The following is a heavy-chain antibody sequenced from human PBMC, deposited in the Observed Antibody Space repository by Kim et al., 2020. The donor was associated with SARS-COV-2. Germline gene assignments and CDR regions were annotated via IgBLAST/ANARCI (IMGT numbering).Heavy chain of an antibody. J-gene: IGHJ3*01. CDR1: GFNFADSA. CDR2: LAWNSGDV. D-gene: IGHD6-25*01. Sequence: GGSLRLSCAASGFNFADSAMHWVRQAPGKGLEWVSSLAWNSGDVAYADSVQGRVIITRDNAKNSLYLEVISLRDEDTALYYCVKGRGGTRDAFDVWGQGIMVTVSS. V-gene: IGHV3-9*01. CDR3: VKGRGGTRDAFDV.